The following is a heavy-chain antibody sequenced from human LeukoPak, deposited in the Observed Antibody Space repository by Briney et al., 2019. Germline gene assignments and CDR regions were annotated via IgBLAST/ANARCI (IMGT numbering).Heavy chain of an antibody. Sequence: PGGSLRLSCAASGFTFSSYGMIWVRQPPGKGLEWVSSIFPSGGEIHYADSVRGRFTISRDNSKSILSLQMNSLRAEDTAIYYCATYRQVLLPFESWGQGTLVTVSS. CDR1: GFTFSSYG. CDR3: ATYRQVLLPFES. V-gene: IGHV3-23*01. J-gene: IGHJ4*02. CDR2: IFPSGGEI. D-gene: IGHD5-18*01.